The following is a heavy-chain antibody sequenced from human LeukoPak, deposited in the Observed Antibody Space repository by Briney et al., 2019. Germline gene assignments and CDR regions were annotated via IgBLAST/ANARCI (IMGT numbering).Heavy chain of an antibody. CDR1: GDSISSSNYY. CDR2: IYYSGST. Sequence: SETLSLTCTVSGDSISSSNYYWGWIRQPPGKGLEWIGHIYYSGSTYYNPSLKSRVTISVDTSKNQFSLKLSSVTAADTAVYYCASQSPVVWYYYYYYYMDVWGKGTTVTISS. J-gene: IGHJ6*03. CDR3: ASQSPVVWYYYYYYYMDV. D-gene: IGHD3-10*01. V-gene: IGHV4-39*01.